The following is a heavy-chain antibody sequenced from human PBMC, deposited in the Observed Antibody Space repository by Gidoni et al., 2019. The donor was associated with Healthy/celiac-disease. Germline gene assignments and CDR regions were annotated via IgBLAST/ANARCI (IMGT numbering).Heavy chain of an antibody. CDR3: AKGYSGWYYAIDY. CDR1: VFTFSIYA. CDR2: ISGSGGST. V-gene: IGHV3-23*01. Sequence: EVQLLESGGGLVQPGGSLILPCAASVFTFSIYAMSWVRQAPGKGLEWVSAISGSGGSTYYADSVKGRFTISRDNSKNTLYLLMNSLRAEDTAVYYCAKGYSGWYYAIDYWGQGTLVTVSS. J-gene: IGHJ4*02. D-gene: IGHD6-19*01.